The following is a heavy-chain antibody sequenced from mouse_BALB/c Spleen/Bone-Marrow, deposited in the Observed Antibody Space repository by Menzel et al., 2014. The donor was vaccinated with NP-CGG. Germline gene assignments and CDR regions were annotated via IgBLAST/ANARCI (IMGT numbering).Heavy chain of an antibody. CDR3: ARLNYYGNLFV. CDR1: GFDFSRYW. D-gene: IGHD1-1*01. J-gene: IGHJ1*01. CDR2: INPDSNTI. V-gene: IGHV4-1*02. Sequence: EVKLQQSGGGLVQPGGSLKLSCAASGFDFSRYWMSWVRQAPGKGLEWIGEINPDSNTIDYTPSLKDKFIISRDNAKYTLYLQMSKVRSEDTALYYCARLNYYGNLFVWGAGTTVTVSS.